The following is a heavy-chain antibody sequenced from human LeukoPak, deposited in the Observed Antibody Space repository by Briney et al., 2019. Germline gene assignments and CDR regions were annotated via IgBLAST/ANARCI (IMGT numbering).Heavy chain of an antibody. CDR2: INHSGST. CDR1: GGSFSGYY. J-gene: IGHJ4*02. Sequence: SETLSLTCAVYGGSFSGYYWSWIRPPPGKGLEWIGEINHSGSTNYNPSLKSRLTISVDTSKNQFSLKLSSVTAADTAVYYCARSYYDFWSGYYTLYFDYWGQGTLVTVSS. CDR3: ARSYYDFWSGYYTLYFDY. D-gene: IGHD3-3*01. V-gene: IGHV4-34*01.